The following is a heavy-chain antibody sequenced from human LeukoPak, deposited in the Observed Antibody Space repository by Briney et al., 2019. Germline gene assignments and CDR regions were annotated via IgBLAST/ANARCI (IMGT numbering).Heavy chain of an antibody. J-gene: IGHJ4*02. CDR3: ARLGYSSSDDY. CDR2: IYYSGST. D-gene: IGHD6-13*01. CDR1: GGSISSFY. Sequence: SETLSLSCPVPGGSISSFYWSWIRQPPGKGLEWIGYIYYSGSTNYTPSLKSRVTISVDTSKNQFSLKLSSVTAADTAVYYCARLGYSSSDDYWGQGTLVTVSS. V-gene: IGHV4-59*08.